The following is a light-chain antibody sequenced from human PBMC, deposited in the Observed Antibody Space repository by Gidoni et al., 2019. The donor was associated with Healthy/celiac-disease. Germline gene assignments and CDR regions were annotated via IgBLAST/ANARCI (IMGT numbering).Light chain of an antibody. Sequence: DIVMSQSPVSLSVSLGERATINRKSSQSVLYSPNNKNYLAWYQQKPGQPPKLLIYWASTRESGVPDRFSGSGSGTDFTLTISSLQAEDVAVYYCQQYYSTPLTFGGGTKVEIK. CDR1: QSVLYSPNNKNY. V-gene: IGKV4-1*01. CDR3: QQYYSTPLT. CDR2: WAS. J-gene: IGKJ4*01.